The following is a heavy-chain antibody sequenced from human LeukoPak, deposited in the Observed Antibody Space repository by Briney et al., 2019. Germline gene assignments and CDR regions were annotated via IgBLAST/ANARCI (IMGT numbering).Heavy chain of an antibody. CDR2: IYSGGSS. CDR1: GFTVSSNY. Sequence: GGSLRLSCAASGFTVSSNYMSWVRQAPGKGLEWVSVIYSGGSSYYADSVKGRFTISGDNSTNTLYLQMNSLRAEDTAVYYCVRESITAPVVFDFWGQGTMVTVSP. D-gene: IGHD6-6*01. J-gene: IGHJ3*01. V-gene: IGHV3-66*01. CDR3: VRESITAPVVFDF.